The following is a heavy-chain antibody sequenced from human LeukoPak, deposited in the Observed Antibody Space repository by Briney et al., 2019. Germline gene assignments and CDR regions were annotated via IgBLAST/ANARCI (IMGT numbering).Heavy chain of an antibody. V-gene: IGHV4-4*07. CDR1: GDSLSSSY. CDR2: IYTSGST. D-gene: IGHD2-15*01. CDR3: ARDCSGGSCYSGVIDY. Sequence: SETLSLTCTVSGDSLSSSYWSWVRQPAGKGLEWTGRIYTSGSTNYNPSLKSRVTMSVDTSKNQFSLKLFSVTAADAAVYYCARDCSGGSCYSGVIDYWGQGTLVTVSS. J-gene: IGHJ4*02.